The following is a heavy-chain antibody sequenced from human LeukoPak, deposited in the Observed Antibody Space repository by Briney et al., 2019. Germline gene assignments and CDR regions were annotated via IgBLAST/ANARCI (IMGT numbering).Heavy chain of an antibody. D-gene: IGHD3-22*01. Sequence: LETLSLTCTVSGGSISSYYWSWIRQPAGKGLEWIGRIYTNGGTNYNPALQSRVTMSVDTSKNQFSLNLSSVTAADTAVYYCARGAYYYDNSAPRAWFDPWGQGALVTVSS. J-gene: IGHJ5*02. V-gene: IGHV4-4*07. CDR1: GGSISSYY. CDR2: IYTNGGT. CDR3: ARGAYYYDNSAPRAWFDP.